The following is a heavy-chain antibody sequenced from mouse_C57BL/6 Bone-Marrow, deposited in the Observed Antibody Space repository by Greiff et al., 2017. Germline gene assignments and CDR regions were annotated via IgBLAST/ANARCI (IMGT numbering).Heavy chain of an antibody. CDR3: ARSLITTVVATDWYFDV. Sequence: VQLQQPGAELVKPGASVKLSCKASGYTFTSYWMHWVKQRPGRGLEWIGRIDPNSGGTKYTEKFKSKATLTVDKPSSTAYMQLRSLTSEDSAVYNCARSLITTVVATDWYFDVWGTGTTVTVSS. CDR1: GYTFTSYW. D-gene: IGHD1-1*01. CDR2: IDPNSGGT. J-gene: IGHJ1*03. V-gene: IGHV1-62-3*01.